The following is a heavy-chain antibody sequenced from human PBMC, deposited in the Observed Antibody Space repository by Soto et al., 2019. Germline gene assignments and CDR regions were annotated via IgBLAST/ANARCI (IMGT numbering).Heavy chain of an antibody. V-gene: IGHV3-30-3*01. Sequence: VQLVESGGGVVQPGRSLRLSCAASGFTFSSYAMHWVRQAPGKGLEWVAVISYDGSNKYYADSVKGRFTISRDNSKNTLYLQMNSLRAEDTAVYYCPRAYYVRGGMDVWGQGTTVTVSS. D-gene: IGHD3-10*02. J-gene: IGHJ6*02. CDR3: PRAYYVRGGMDV. CDR2: ISYDGSNK. CDR1: GFTFSSYA.